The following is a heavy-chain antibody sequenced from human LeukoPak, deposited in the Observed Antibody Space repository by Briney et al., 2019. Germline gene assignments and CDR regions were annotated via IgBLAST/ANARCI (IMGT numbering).Heavy chain of an antibody. D-gene: IGHD5-24*01. Sequence: GGSLRLSCAASGFTFSSYWMSWVRQAPGKGLEWVANIKQDGSEKYYVDSVKGRFTISRDNAKNSLYLQMNSLRAEDTAVYYCARDRREMATITSYYFDYWGQGTLVTVTS. CDR2: IKQDGSEK. CDR3: ARDRREMATITSYYFDY. J-gene: IGHJ4*02. V-gene: IGHV3-7*01. CDR1: GFTFSSYW.